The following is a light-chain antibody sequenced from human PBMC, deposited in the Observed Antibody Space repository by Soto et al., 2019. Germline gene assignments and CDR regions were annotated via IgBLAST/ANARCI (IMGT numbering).Light chain of an antibody. CDR3: SSDTSRSTPV. Sequence: QSVLTQPASVSGSPGQSITISCTGTSSDVGGYNYVSWYQQHPGKAPKLMIYEVTNRPSGVSYRFSGSKSGNTASLTISARQAEDVADYCCSSDTSRSTPVFGTGTKVTVL. CDR1: SSDVGGYNY. V-gene: IGLV2-14*01. J-gene: IGLJ1*01. CDR2: EVT.